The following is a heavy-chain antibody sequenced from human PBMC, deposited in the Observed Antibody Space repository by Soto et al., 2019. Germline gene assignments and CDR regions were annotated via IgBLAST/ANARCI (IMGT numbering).Heavy chain of an antibody. J-gene: IGHJ5*02. V-gene: IGHV1-46*03. D-gene: IGHD2-15*01. CDR2: INPSGGST. Sequence: GASVKVSCKASGYTFTSYDINWVRQAPGQGLEWMGIINPSGGSTSYAQKFQGRVTMTRDTSTSTVYMELSSLRSEDTAVYYCASTHCSGGSCYVPPFDPWGQGTLVTVSS. CDR1: GYTFTSYD. CDR3: ASTHCSGGSCYVPPFDP.